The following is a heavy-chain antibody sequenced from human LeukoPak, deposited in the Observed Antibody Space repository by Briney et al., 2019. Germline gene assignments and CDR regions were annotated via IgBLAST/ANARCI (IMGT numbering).Heavy chain of an antibody. J-gene: IGHJ6*02. CDR1: GYTFTSYD. CDR2: MNPNSGNT. CDR3: ARGLNVGTFSSSWCAPSIGMDV. Sequence: ASVKLSCKASGYTFTSYDINWVRQATGQGLEWMGWMNPNSGNTGYAQKFQGRVTMTRNTSISTAYMELSSLRSEDTAVYYCARGLNVGTFSSSWCAPSIGMDVWGQRTTVTVSS. V-gene: IGHV1-8*01. D-gene: IGHD6-13*01.